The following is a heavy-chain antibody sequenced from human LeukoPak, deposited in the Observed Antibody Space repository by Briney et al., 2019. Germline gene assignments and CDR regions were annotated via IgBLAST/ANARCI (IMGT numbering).Heavy chain of an antibody. J-gene: IGHJ5*02. V-gene: IGHV3-48*03. CDR3: ARGLTSGVVVPAVLYNWFDP. Sequence: AGPSPRPSWAASASTVISYEMNWVRQAPRERLWWVSYISSIVSTTYYTDSVKGRFTISRENAKNSLYLQMNSLRAEDTAVYYCARGLTSGVVVPAVLYNWFDPWGQGTLVTVSS. CDR2: ISSIVSTT. D-gene: IGHD2-2*01. CDR1: ASTVISYE.